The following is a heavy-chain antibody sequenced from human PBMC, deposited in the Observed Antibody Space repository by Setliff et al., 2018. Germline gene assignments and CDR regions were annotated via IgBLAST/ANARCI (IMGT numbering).Heavy chain of an antibody. V-gene: IGHV4-39*01. D-gene: IGHD2-2*01. Sequence: PSETLSLTCTVSGDSINTPTYHWGWVRQPPGKGLEWIGLIYYTGITYYNPSLKSRVTISEHMSENQISLKLNPVTAADTAVYYCVRTFNGSPADRWGQGTLVTVSS. CDR1: GDSINTPTYH. CDR3: VRTFNGSPADR. J-gene: IGHJ5*02. CDR2: IYYTGIT.